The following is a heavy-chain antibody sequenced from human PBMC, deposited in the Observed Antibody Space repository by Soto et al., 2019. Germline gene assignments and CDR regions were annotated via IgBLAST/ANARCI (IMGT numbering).Heavy chain of an antibody. CDR3: AHRVPIEGHFDP. J-gene: IGHJ5*02. Sequence: SGPTLVNPTQTLTLTCSFSGFSLSSSGVAVGWIRQPPGKALEWLAVIYWDDDRRYSPSLKSRLTITKDTSKNQVVLTMTNMEPVDTATYYCAHRVPIEGHFDPWGQGTLVTVSS. V-gene: IGHV2-5*02. CDR2: IYWDDDR. CDR1: GFSLSSSGVA.